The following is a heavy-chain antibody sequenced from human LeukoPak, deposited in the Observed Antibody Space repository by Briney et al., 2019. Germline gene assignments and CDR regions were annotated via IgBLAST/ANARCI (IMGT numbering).Heavy chain of an antibody. CDR3: ARDPGPGYYFDY. V-gene: IGHV3-48*04. CDR1: GFTFSSYG. J-gene: IGHJ4*02. Sequence: GGSLRLSCAASGFTFSSYGMHWVRQAPGKGLEWVSYISSSGSTIYYADSVKGRFTISRDNAKNSLYLQMNSLRAEDTAVYYCARDPGPGYYFDYWGQGTLVTVSS. CDR2: ISSSGSTI.